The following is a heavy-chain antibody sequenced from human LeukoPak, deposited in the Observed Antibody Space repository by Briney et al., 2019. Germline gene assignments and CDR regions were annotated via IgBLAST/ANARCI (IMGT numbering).Heavy chain of an antibody. CDR3: ASLYYGGNNFDY. D-gene: IGHD4-23*01. Sequence: GGSLRLSCAASGFTVSSNDMSWVRQAPGKGLGCISVIYSGGSTDYADSVKGRLTISRDNSKNTLYLQMNSLRAEDTAVYYCASLYYGGNNFDYWGQGTLVTVSS. CDR1: GFTVSSND. J-gene: IGHJ4*02. V-gene: IGHV3-53*01. CDR2: IYSGGST.